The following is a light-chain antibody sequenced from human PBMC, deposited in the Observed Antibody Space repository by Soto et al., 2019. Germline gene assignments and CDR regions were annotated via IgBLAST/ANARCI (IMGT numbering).Light chain of an antibody. Sequence: DIVMTQSPDSLAVSLGERATINCKSSQSVLYSSNNKNYLAWYQQKPGQPPKLLIYWASNRASGVPDRFSGSGSGTDFTLRISGLQAEDGAVYYCQQYYSTPLTFGGGTKVEIK. CDR3: QQYYSTPLT. V-gene: IGKV4-1*01. J-gene: IGKJ4*01. CDR2: WAS. CDR1: QSVLYSSNNKNY.